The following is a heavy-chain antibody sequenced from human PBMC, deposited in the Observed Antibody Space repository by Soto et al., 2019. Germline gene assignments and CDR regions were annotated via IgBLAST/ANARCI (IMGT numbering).Heavy chain of an antibody. V-gene: IGHV1-18*01. Sequence: QVQLVQSGAEVKKPGASVKVSCKASGYTFSNYGISWVRQAPGQGLEWMGWISAYNGDTKYAQKFQGRVTMTTDTSTSTAHMELRSLRSDDTAVYYCARDRDVVLVPPPTYDYYYYGMDVWGQGTTVTVSS. CDR1: GYTFSNYG. J-gene: IGHJ6*02. CDR2: ISAYNGDT. D-gene: IGHD2-8*02. CDR3: ARDRDVVLVPPPTYDYYYYGMDV.